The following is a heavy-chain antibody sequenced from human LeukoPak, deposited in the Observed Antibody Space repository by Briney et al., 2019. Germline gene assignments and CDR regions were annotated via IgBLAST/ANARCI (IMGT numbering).Heavy chain of an antibody. CDR2: IYYSGNT. D-gene: IGHD3-10*02. Sequence: PSETMSLTCTVSGYSISSGYYWGWIRQPPGKGLEWLGYIYYSGNTDYNPSLKSRVAISVDTSKNQFSLKLSSVTAADTAVYYCARSAGSTMFIDYWGQGTLVTVSS. J-gene: IGHJ4*02. CDR1: GYSISSGYY. CDR3: ARSAGSTMFIDY. V-gene: IGHV4-61*01.